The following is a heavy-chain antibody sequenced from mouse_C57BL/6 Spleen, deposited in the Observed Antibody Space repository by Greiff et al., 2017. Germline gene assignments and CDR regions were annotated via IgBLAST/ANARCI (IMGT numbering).Heavy chain of an antibody. J-gene: IGHJ3*01. CDR2: ISSGSITI. Sequence: ELQLVESGGGLLKPGGSLKLSCAASGFTFSDYGMHWVRRAPERGLEWVAYISSGSITIYYADTVKGRFTISRDNAKNTLFLQMTSLRSEDTAMYYCARPYYYCSSFFAYWGQGTLVTVSA. D-gene: IGHD1-1*01. CDR3: ARPYYYCSSFFAY. CDR1: GFTFSDYG. V-gene: IGHV5-17*01.